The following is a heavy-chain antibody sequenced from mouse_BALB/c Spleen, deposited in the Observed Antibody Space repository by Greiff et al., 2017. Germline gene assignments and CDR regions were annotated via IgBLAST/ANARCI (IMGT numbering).Heavy chain of an antibody. Sequence: VQLQQSGAELVRPGTSVKVSCKASGYAFTNYLIEWVKQRPGQGLEWIGVINPGSGGTNYNEKFKGKATLTADKSSSTAYMQLSSLTSDDSAVYFCTYGNSLYAMDYWGQGTSVTVSS. V-gene: IGHV1-54*03. CDR3: TYGNSLYAMDY. CDR2: INPGSGGT. CDR1: GYAFTNYL. D-gene: IGHD2-1*01. J-gene: IGHJ4*01.